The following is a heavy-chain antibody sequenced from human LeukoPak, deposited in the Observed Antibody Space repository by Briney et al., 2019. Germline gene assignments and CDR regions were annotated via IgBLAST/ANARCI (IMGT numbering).Heavy chain of an antibody. Sequence: GASVKVSCKASGYTFTNYGISWIRQDPGPGLEWMGWVSAYHGSTNYAQKLLGRVTMTRDTSTNTAYMDLTSLSSDDTAVYYCARAVTIFVNHASGSGAYHYYMDVWGKGTTVTISS. J-gene: IGHJ6*03. D-gene: IGHD3-10*01. V-gene: IGHV1-18*01. CDR2: VSAYHGST. CDR3: ARAVTIFVNHASGSGAYHYYMDV. CDR1: GYTFTNYG.